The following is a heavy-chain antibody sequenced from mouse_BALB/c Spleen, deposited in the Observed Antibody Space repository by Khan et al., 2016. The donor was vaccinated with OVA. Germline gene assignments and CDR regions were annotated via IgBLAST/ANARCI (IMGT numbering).Heavy chain of an antibody. CDR1: GYTLTSYW. J-gene: IGHJ2*01. V-gene: IGHV1S81*02. Sequence: QVQLQQPGAELVNPGASVNLSCKASGYTLTSYWMHWVKQRPGQGLEWIGEINPSNGRTNYNEKFKSKATLTVDKSSSTAYMQLRSPTSEDSAVYYCARLPINFDYWGQGTTLTVSS. CDR2: INPSNGRT. CDR3: ARLPINFDY.